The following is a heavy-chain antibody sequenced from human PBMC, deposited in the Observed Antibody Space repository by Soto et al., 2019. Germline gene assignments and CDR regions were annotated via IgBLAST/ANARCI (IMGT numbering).Heavy chain of an antibody. Sequence: GGSLRLSCAASGFTFVDYGMSWVRQAPGKGLEWVSGINWNGGSTGYADSVKGRFTISRDNAKNSLYLQMNSLRAADTAVYYCATFYGDYVSYWGQGTLVTVSS. CDR1: GFTFVDYG. V-gene: IGHV3-20*04. J-gene: IGHJ4*02. CDR3: ATFYGDYVSY. CDR2: INWNGGST. D-gene: IGHD4-17*01.